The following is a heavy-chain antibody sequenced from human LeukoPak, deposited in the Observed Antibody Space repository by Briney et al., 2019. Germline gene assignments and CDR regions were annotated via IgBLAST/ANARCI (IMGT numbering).Heavy chain of an antibody. CDR2: IYYSGST. CDR3: AREWEPGYYFDY. V-gene: IGHV4-30-4*08. Sequence: SETLSLTCTVSGGSFSSGDYYWTWIRQPPGKGLEGIGYIYYSGSTYYNPSLKSRVTISVDTSKNQFSLRLTSVTAADTAVYYCAREWEPGYYFDYWGQGTLVSVSS. J-gene: IGHJ4*02. D-gene: IGHD1-26*01. CDR1: GGSFSSGDYY.